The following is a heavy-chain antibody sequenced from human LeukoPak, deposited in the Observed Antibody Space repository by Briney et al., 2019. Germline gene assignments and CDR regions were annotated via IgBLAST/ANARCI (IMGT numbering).Heavy chain of an antibody. CDR3: ARDRYCSGGSCYINWFHP. Sequence: ASVKVSCKASGYTFINYGINWVRQAPGQGLEWVGWISTYNGDTNYAQRLQDRLTMTTDTSTSTVYMELRSLRSDDTAVYYCARDRYCSGGSCYINWFHPWGQGTLVTVSS. CDR1: GYTFINYG. CDR2: ISTYNGDT. D-gene: IGHD2-15*01. V-gene: IGHV1-18*01. J-gene: IGHJ5*02.